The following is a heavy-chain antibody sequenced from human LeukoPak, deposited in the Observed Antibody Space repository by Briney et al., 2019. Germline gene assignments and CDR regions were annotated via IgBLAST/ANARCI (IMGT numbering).Heavy chain of an antibody. D-gene: IGHD5-18*01. CDR3: AKEGGYSYGSGAFDI. CDR1: GFTFDDYA. CDR2: ISWNSGSI. J-gene: IGHJ3*02. V-gene: IGHV3-9*03. Sequence: GGSLRLSCAASGFTFDDYAMHWVRQAPGKGLEWVSGISWNSGSIGYADSVKGRFAISRDNAKNSLYLQMNSLRAEDMALYYCAKEGGYSYGSGAFDIWGQGTMVTVSS.